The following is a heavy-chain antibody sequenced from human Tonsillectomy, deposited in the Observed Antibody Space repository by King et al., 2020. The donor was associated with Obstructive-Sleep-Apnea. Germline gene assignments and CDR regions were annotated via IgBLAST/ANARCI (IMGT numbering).Heavy chain of an antibody. V-gene: IGHV4-31*03. CDR1: GGSISSGGYY. D-gene: IGHD3-9*01. CDR2: IYYSGST. Sequence: VQLQESGPGLVKPSQTLSLTCTVSGGSISSGGYYWSWIRQHPGKGLEWIGYIYYSGSTYYNPSLKSRVTISVDTSKNQFSLKLSSVTAADTAVYYCARGDYDILTGYVPFDYWGQGTLVTVSS. CDR3: ARGDYDILTGYVPFDY. J-gene: IGHJ4*02.